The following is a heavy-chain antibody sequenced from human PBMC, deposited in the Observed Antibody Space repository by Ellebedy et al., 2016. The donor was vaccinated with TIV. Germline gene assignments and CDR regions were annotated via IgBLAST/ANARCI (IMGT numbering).Heavy chain of an antibody. CDR3: ARGRKQQLVLYYYYMDV. J-gene: IGHJ6*03. Sequence: GGSLRLSXAASGFTFSSYGMHWVRQAPGKGLEWVAVIWYDGSNKYYADSVKGRFTISRDNSKNTLYLQMNSLRAEDTAVYYCARGRKQQLVLYYYYMDVWGKGTTVTVSS. CDR1: GFTFSSYG. V-gene: IGHV3-33*01. CDR2: IWYDGSNK. D-gene: IGHD6-13*01.